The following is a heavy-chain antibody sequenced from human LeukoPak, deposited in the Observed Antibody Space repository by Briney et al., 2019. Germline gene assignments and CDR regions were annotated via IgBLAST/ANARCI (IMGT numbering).Heavy chain of an antibody. Sequence: GALRLSCAASGFTFSSYTMNWVRQPPGKGLEGVSNIGTSSTTIYYADSVKGRFTISRDNAKNSLYLQMNSLRAVDTAVYYCARFAAGGSYYYYMDVWGKGTTVTVSS. CDR3: ARFAAGGSYYYYMDV. D-gene: IGHD4-23*01. CDR1: GFTFSSYT. J-gene: IGHJ6*03. V-gene: IGHV3-48*01. CDR2: IGTSSTTI.